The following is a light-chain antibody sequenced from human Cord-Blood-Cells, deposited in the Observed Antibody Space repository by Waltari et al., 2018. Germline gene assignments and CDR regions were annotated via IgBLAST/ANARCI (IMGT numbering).Light chain of an antibody. Sequence: QSALTQPASVSGSPGQSITISCPGTSSDVGGYNYVSWYQQHPGKAPKLMIYDVGKRPSGVSNRFSGSKSGNTASLTISGLQAEDEADYYCSSYTSSSTWVFGGGTKLTVL. J-gene: IGLJ3*02. CDR1: SSDVGGYNY. CDR3: SSYTSSSTWV. V-gene: IGLV2-14*01. CDR2: DVG.